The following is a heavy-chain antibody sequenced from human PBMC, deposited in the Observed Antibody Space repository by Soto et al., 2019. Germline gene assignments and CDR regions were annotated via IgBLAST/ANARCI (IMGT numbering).Heavy chain of an antibody. J-gene: IGHJ6*02. V-gene: IGHV1-8*01. D-gene: IGHD6-19*01. CDR2: MNPNSGNT. Sequence: ASVKVSCKASGYTFTSYDINWVRQATGQGLEWMGWMNPNSGNTGYAQKFQGRVTMTRNTSISTAYMELSSLRSEDTAVYYCARENIAVAGPYYYYGMDVWGQGTTVTVSS. CDR3: ARENIAVAGPYYYYGMDV. CDR1: GYTFTSYD.